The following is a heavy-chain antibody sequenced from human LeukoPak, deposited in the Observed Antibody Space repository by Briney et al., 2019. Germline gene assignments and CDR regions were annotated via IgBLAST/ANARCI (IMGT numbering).Heavy chain of an antibody. CDR3: ARDPYDSSGLYYDY. J-gene: IGHJ4*02. CDR2: IYTSGST. CDR1: GGSISSGSYY. D-gene: IGHD3-22*01. V-gene: IGHV4-61*02. Sequence: SQTLSLTCTVSGGSISSGSYYWSWIRQPAGKGLEWIGRIYTSGSTNYNPSLKSRVTISVDTSKNQFSLKLSSVTAADTAVYYCARDPYDSSGLYYDYWGQGTLVTVSS.